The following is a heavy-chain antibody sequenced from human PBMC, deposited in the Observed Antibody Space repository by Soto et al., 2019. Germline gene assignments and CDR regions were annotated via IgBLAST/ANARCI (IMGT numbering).Heavy chain of an antibody. V-gene: IGHV4-61*03. CDR1: GGLLSRCCYF. CDR2: IYYNGRT. CDR3: ARGGAYRGRECSPHSLAK. Sequence: EALCDRWSGSGGLLSRCCYFVSRLLLDPGKGLEWIGYIYYNGRTNYNTSLKSRVTLSADTYKNHFSLKLNSATAADTAVYSCARGGAYRGRECSPHSLAKWGHATMVT. J-gene: IGHJ3*01. D-gene: IGHD2-21*01.